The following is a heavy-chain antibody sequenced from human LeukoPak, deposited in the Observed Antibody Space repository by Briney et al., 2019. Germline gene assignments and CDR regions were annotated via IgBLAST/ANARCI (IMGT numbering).Heavy chain of an antibody. V-gene: IGHV4-59*01. D-gene: IGHD3-3*01. CDR1: GGSISSYY. CDR2: IYYSGST. J-gene: IGHJ5*02. Sequence: SETLSLTCTVSGGSISSYYWSWVRQPPGKGLEWIGYIYYSGSTNHNPSLKSRVTISVDTSKNQFSLKLSSVTAADTAVYYCARAYDFLDPWGQGTLVTVSS. CDR3: ARAYDFLDP.